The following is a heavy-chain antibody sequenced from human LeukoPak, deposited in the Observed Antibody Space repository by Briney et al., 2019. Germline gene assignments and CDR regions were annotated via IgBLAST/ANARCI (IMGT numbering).Heavy chain of an antibody. Sequence: ASVKVSCKASGYTFTSYAMHWVRQAPGQRLEWMGWINAGNGNTKYSQKFQGRVTITRDTSASTAYMELSSLRSEDTAVYYCARDDALPKRIIRHDPTSSENWFDPWGQGTLVTVSS. CDR2: INAGNGNT. D-gene: IGHD2-8*01. J-gene: IGHJ5*02. V-gene: IGHV1-3*01. CDR1: GYTFTSYA. CDR3: ARDDALPKRIIRHDPTSSENWFDP.